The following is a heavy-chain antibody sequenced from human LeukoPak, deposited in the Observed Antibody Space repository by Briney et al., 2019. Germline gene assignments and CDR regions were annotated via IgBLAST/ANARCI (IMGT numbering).Heavy chain of an antibody. CDR3: ARDPGSGYEEHFDY. J-gene: IGHJ4*02. Sequence: GGSLRLSCAASGFTFSSYAMSWVRQAPGKGLEWVSYISSSGSTMYYTDSVKGRFTISRDNAKDSLYLQMNSLRAEDTAVYYCARDPGSGYEEHFDYWGQGTLVTVSS. V-gene: IGHV3-48*04. CDR1: GFTFSSYA. D-gene: IGHD5-12*01. CDR2: ISSSGSTM.